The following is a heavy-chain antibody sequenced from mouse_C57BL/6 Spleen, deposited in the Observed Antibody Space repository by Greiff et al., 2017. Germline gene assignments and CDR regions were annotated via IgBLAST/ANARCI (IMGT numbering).Heavy chain of an antibody. CDR3: ARRGNPNWYFDV. D-gene: IGHD2-1*01. Sequence: EVKLVESGGGLVQPGGSLKLSCAASGFTFSDYYMYWVRQTPEKRLEWVAYISNGGGSTYYPDTVKGRFTISRDNAKNTLYLQMSRLKSEDTAMYYCARRGNPNWYFDVWGTGTTVTVSS. V-gene: IGHV5-12*01. CDR1: GFTFSDYY. CDR2: ISNGGGST. J-gene: IGHJ1*03.